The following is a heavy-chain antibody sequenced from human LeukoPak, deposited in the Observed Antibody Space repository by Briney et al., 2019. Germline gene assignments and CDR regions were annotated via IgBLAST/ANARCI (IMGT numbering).Heavy chain of an antibody. V-gene: IGHV1-58*02. Sequence: ASVKVSCKASGFSFTSSAMQWVRQARGQLLEWIGWIVVGSGNTNYAQKFQDRVIMTRDMSTSTAYMELSSLRSEDTAVYYCAAGSSISGAYGMDVWGQGTTVAVSS. D-gene: IGHD3-3*02. J-gene: IGHJ6*02. CDR1: GFSFTSSA. CDR3: AAGSSISGAYGMDV. CDR2: IVVGSGNT.